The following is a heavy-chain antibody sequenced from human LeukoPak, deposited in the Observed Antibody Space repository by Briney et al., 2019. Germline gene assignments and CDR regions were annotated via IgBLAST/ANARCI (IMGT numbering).Heavy chain of an antibody. CDR1: GYTFTSYA. CDR2: INAGNGNT. J-gene: IGHJ4*02. CDR3: ARDDTAMVPGDY. D-gene: IGHD5-18*01. V-gene: IGHV1-3*01. Sequence: ASVKVSCKASGYTFTSYAMHWVRQAPGQRLEWMGWINAGNGNTKYSQKFQGRVTITRDTSASTAYMELSSLRSEDTAVYYCARDDTAMVPGDYWGQGTLVTVSS.